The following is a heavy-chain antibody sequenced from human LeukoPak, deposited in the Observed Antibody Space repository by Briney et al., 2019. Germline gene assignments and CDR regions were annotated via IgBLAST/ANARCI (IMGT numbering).Heavy chain of an antibody. CDR1: GGTFSSYA. J-gene: IGHJ4*02. CDR3: ARVRRDGYNLYFDY. D-gene: IGHD5-24*01. Sequence: ASVKVSCKASGGTFSSYAISWVRQAPGQGLEWMGGIISIFGTANYAQKFQGRVTITADKSTSTAYMELSSLRSEDTAVYYCARVRRDGYNLYFDYWGQGTLVTVSS. V-gene: IGHV1-69*06. CDR2: IISIFGTA.